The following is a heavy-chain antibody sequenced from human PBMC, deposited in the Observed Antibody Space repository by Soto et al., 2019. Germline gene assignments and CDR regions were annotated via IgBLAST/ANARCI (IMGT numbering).Heavy chain of an antibody. CDR3: ARDLGYWSGGSCYRGWTDC. V-gene: IGHV3-30-3*01. CDR1: GFTFSNYA. D-gene: IGHD2-15*01. Sequence: QVQLVESGGGVVQPGRSLRLSCAASGFTFSNYAMHWVRQAPGKGLEWVAVISYDGSNKYYADSVKGRFTISRDNSKSPLYLQLNRLRAEDTAVYYCARDLGYWSGGSCYRGWTDCWGQGTLVTVSS. CDR2: ISYDGSNK. J-gene: IGHJ4*02.